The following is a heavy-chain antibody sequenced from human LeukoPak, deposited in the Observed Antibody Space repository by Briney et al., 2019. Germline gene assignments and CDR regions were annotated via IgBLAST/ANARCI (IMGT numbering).Heavy chain of an antibody. CDR1: GGSIRSSYYY. V-gene: IGHV4-39*01. Sequence: SETLSLTCTVSGGSIRSSYYYWGWIRQPPGKGLEWIGSIYDSGSTYYNPSLKSRVTISVDTSKNQFSLKLSSVTAADTAVYYCASQTYYYYGMDVWGQGTTVTVSS. CDR3: ASQTYYYYGMDV. J-gene: IGHJ6*02. CDR2: IYDSGST.